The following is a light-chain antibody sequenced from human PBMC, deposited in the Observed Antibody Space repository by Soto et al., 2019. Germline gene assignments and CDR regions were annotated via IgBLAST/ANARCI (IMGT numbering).Light chain of an antibody. CDR1: SSDVGGYNY. CDR2: EVT. V-gene: IGLV2-14*01. CDR3: NSYTTSSPYVV. J-gene: IGLJ2*01. Sequence: QSALTQPASVSGSPGQSTTISCTGTSSDVGGYNYVSWYQQHPGKAPKLMIYEVTNRPSGVSDRFSGSKSGNTASLTISGLQAEDEADHYCNSYTTSSPYVVFGGGTKVTVL.